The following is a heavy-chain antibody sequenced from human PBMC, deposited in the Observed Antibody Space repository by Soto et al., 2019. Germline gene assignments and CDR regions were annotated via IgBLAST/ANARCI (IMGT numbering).Heavy chain of an antibody. CDR1: RGTFSSYA. V-gene: IGHV1-69*13. CDR2: IIPIFGTA. D-gene: IGHD6-13*01. CDR3: ARGRSSREENWFDP. J-gene: IGHJ5*02. Sequence: SVKLSCKASRGTFSSYAISWVRQAPGQGLEWMGGIIPIFGTANYAQKFQGRVTITADESTSTAYMELSSLRSEDTVVYYCARGRSSREENWFDPWGQGTLVTVSS.